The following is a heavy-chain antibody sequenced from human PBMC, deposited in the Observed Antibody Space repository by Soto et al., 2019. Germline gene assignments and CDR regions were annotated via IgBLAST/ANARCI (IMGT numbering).Heavy chain of an antibody. J-gene: IGHJ4*02. D-gene: IGHD6-13*01. V-gene: IGHV4-39*01. CDR2: IYYSGST. CDR3: ARLGLQQLYDY. Sequence: QLQLQESGPGLVKPSETLSLTCTVSGGSISSSSYYWGWIRQPPGKGREWIGSIYYSGSTYYNPSLKSRVTISVDTSKNQFSLKLSSVTAADTAVYYCARLGLQQLYDYWGQGTLVTVSS. CDR1: GGSISSSSYY.